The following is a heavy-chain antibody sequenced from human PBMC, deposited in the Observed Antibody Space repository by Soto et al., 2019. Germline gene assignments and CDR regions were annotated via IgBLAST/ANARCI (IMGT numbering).Heavy chain of an antibody. CDR3: VKGSSDYRPYHFDF. CDR1: GFTFRSYV. D-gene: IGHD3-22*01. V-gene: IGHV3-23*01. CDR2: ISGQGDST. Sequence: GGSLRLSCAASGFTFRSYVMTWVRQAPGKGLECVSAISGQGDSTYYADSVKGRFIISRDNSKNTLDLQMSSLRAEDTAVYYCVKGSSDYRPYHFDFRGQRALVTVSS. J-gene: IGHJ4*02.